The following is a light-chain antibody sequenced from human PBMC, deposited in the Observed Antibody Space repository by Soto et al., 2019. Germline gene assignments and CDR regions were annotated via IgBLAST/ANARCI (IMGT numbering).Light chain of an antibody. CDR1: ENINNR. J-gene: IGKJ5*01. CDR2: GAS. Sequence: EVVMTQSPATLSVSPGERATLSCRASENINNRLAWYQQTPGQAPRLLIYGASTRATGIPDRFRGSGSGTEFTLTIGSLQSEDFAVYYCQQYGSSITFGQGTRLEIK. CDR3: QQYGSSIT. V-gene: IGKV3-15*01.